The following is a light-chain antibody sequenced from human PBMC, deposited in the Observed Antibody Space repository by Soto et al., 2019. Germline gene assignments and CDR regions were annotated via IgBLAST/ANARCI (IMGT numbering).Light chain of an antibody. CDR3: QQSYSSRT. J-gene: IGKJ1*01. CDR2: AAS. CDR1: QSISRY. Sequence: IQMTPSASVLSASVGDSGTITCQASQSISRYLAWYQKKPGKAPQLLIYAASNLQSGVPSRFSGSGSGTDFPLTITSLHPEDFATYYCQQSYSSRTLGQGTKVDIK. V-gene: IGKV1-39*01.